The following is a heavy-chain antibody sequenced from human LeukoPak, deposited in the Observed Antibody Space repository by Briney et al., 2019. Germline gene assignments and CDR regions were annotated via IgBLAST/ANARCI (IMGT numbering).Heavy chain of an antibody. D-gene: IGHD6-19*01. CDR2: SHHTGST. Sequence: SETLSLTCTVSGYSISSGYYWGWIRQPPGKGLEWIGSSHHTGSTYYNPSLKSRVTISVDTSKNQFSLKLSSVTAADTAVYYCARSPGFSSGCSDYWGQGTLVTVSS. V-gene: IGHV4-38-2*02. CDR1: GYSISSGYY. J-gene: IGHJ4*02. CDR3: ARSPGFSSGCSDY.